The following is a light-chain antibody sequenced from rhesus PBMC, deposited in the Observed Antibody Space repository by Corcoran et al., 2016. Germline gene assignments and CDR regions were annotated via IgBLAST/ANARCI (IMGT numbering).Light chain of an antibody. J-gene: IGKJ1*01. CDR1: QSVSSY. CDR3: QQYSNGRT. V-gene: IGKV3S9*01. Sequence: EIVMTQSPATLSLSPGERATLSCRASQSVSSYVAWYQPKPEQAPRLLIYGASSRATGIPDRFSGSGSGTDFTLTISSLEPEDFAVYYCQQYSNGRTFGQGTKVEIK. CDR2: GAS.